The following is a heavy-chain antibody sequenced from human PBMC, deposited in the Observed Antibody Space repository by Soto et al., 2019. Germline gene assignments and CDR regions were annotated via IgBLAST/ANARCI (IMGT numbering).Heavy chain of an antibody. Sequence: GSGPTLVNPTETLTLTCTASGFSLSNARMGVSWIRQPPGKALEWLAHIFSNDEKSYSTSLKSRLTISKDTSKSQVVLTMTNMDPADTATYYCARIRSSSWYYYYYYMDVWGRGTTVTVSS. J-gene: IGHJ6*03. V-gene: IGHV2-26*01. CDR3: ARIRSSSWYYYYYYMDV. CDR1: GFSLSNARMG. CDR2: IFSNDEK. D-gene: IGHD6-13*01.